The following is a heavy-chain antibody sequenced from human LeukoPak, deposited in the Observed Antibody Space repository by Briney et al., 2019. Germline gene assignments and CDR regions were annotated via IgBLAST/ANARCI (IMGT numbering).Heavy chain of an antibody. CDR3: ALYGSGWNFDY. J-gene: IGHJ4*02. CDR1: GYTFTSYG. Sequence: ASVKVSCKASGYTFTSYGINWVRQAPGRGFEWMGWISAYNGHTNYAQKLQGRVTMTTDTSTSTAYMELRSLRSDDTAVYYCALYGSGWNFDYWGQGSLVTVSS. CDR2: ISAYNGHT. D-gene: IGHD6-19*01. V-gene: IGHV1-18*01.